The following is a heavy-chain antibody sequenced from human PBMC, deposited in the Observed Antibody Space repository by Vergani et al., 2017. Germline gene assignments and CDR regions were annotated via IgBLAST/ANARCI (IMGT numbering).Heavy chain of an antibody. Sequence: QVQLVQSGAELKKPGASVRVSCKASGFIFTDYYIHWMRQAPGQGLEWIGWINPNGDATHYAQNFRGRVTLTRDTSSTTAYMDLTSLRSQDTAVYYCARDPDIVVVPAAPYYYYYYGMDVWGQGTTVTVSS. CDR1: GFIFTDYY. CDR2: INPNGDAT. D-gene: IGHD2-2*01. CDR3: ARDPDIVVVPAAPYYYYYYGMDV. V-gene: IGHV1-2*02. J-gene: IGHJ6*02.